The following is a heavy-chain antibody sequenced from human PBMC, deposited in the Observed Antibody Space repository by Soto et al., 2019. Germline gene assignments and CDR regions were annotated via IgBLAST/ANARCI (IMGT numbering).Heavy chain of an antibody. D-gene: IGHD3-10*01. V-gene: IGHV1-18*01. Sequence: ASVKVSCKASGYIFISYGISWVRQAPGQGLEWMGRISTYNGNTNYAQNLQGRFSMTADTSTNTAYMELRSLRSDDTAVYYCARDLDGSGSYYTGYWGPGTLVTVSS. CDR3: ARDLDGSGSYYTGY. CDR1: GYIFISYG. J-gene: IGHJ4*02. CDR2: ISTYNGNT.